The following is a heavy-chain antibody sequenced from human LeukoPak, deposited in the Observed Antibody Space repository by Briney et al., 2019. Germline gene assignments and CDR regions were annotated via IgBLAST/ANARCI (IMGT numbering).Heavy chain of an antibody. J-gene: IGHJ1*01. CDR3: ASLTYCGGDCYLYAEYFQH. V-gene: IGHV4-34*01. CDR1: GGSFSGYY. D-gene: IGHD2-21*02. CDR2: INHSGST. Sequence: ASETLSLTCAVYGGSFSGYYWSWIRQPPGKGLEWIGEINHSGSTNYNPSLKSRVTISVDTSKNQSSLKLSSVTAADTAVYYCASLTYCGGDCYLYAEYFQHWGQGTLVTVSS.